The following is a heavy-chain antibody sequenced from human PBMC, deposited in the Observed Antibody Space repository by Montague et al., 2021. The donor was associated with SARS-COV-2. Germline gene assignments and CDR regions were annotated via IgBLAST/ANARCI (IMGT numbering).Heavy chain of an antibody. V-gene: IGHV3-30*04. CDR1: GFTFSSYA. J-gene: IGHJ6*02. Sequence: SLRLSCAASGFTFSSYAMHWVRQAPGKGLEWVAVISYDGSNKYYADSVKGRFTISRDNSKNTLYLQMNSLRAEDTAVYYCASAWSGMAAAYRYYGMDVWGQGTTVTVSS. D-gene: IGHD6-13*01. CDR2: ISYDGSNK. CDR3: ASAWSGMAAAYRYYGMDV.